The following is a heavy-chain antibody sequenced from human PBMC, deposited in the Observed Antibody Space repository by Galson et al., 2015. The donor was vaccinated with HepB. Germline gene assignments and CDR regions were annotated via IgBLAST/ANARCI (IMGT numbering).Heavy chain of an antibody. CDR1: GGTFSSYA. V-gene: IGHV1-69*13. CDR3: ARCQGVVASTTGLCMDV. D-gene: IGHD2-15*01. CDR2: IIPIFGTA. J-gene: IGHJ6*02. Sequence: SVKVSCKASGGTFSSYAISWVRQAPGQGLEWMGGIIPIFGTANYAQKFQGRVTITADESTSTAYMEPSSLRSEDTAVYYCARCQGVVASTTGLCMDVWGQSTTVTVSS.